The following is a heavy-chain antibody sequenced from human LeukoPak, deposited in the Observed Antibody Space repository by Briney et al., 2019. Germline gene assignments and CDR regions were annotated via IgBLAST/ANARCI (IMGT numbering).Heavy chain of an antibody. Sequence: ASVKVSCKASGYTFTGYYMHWVRQAPGQGLEWMGWINPNSGGTNYAQKFQGRATMTRDTSISTAYMELSRLRSDDTAVYYCARDSDSSGWSGFDPWGQGTLVTVSS. CDR2: INPNSGGT. CDR3: ARDSDSSGWSGFDP. D-gene: IGHD6-19*01. J-gene: IGHJ5*02. V-gene: IGHV1-2*02. CDR1: GYTFTGYY.